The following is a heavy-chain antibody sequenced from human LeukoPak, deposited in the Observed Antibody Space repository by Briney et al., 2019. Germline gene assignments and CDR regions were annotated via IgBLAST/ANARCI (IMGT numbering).Heavy chain of an antibody. D-gene: IGHD2-15*01. CDR2: IRSNGGAT. J-gene: IGHJ5*02. V-gene: IGHV3-23*01. CDR1: RFTFINYS. CDR3: AKGGYTTWFDP. Sequence: GGCLRLSCAASRFTFINYSMTWVRPAPPKWLGWVSNIRSNGGATYYAESVKGRFTISRDNAKTTLYLEMNSLRAADTAVYYCAKGGYTTWFDPWGQGTLVTVSS.